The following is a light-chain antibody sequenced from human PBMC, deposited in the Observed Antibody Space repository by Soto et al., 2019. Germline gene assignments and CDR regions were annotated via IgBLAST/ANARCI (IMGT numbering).Light chain of an antibody. CDR2: ASS. CDR3: QLYGISPH. Sequence: EILLPRTPCTLSLYQGVIANLSYKTSQSRGSNFLAWYQHKPGQAPRLLIYASSNRATGIPDRFSGSASGTDFTLTINRLEPEDFAVYYCQLYGISPHFGQGTRLEIK. J-gene: IGKJ5*01. CDR1: QSRGSNF. V-gene: IGKV3-20*01.